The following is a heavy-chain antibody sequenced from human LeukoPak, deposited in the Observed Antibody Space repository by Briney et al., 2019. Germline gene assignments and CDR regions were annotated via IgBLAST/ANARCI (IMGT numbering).Heavy chain of an antibody. Sequence: PGGSLRLSCAASGFTFSSYDMHWVRQATGKGLEWVSAIGTAGDTYYPASVKGRFTISRENAKNSLYLQMNSLRAGDTAVYYCARERLLWFGEYGMDVWGQGTTGTVSS. V-gene: IGHV3-13*04. J-gene: IGHJ6*02. CDR3: ARERLLWFGEYGMDV. D-gene: IGHD3-10*01. CDR1: GFTFSSYD. CDR2: IGTAGDT.